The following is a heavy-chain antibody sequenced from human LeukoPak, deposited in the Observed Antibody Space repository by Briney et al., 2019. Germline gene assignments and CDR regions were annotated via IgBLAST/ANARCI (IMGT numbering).Heavy chain of an antibody. V-gene: IGHV4-38-2*02. CDR3: ARVYDSSGYGAFDAFDI. D-gene: IGHD3-22*01. J-gene: IGHJ3*02. CDR2: IYHSGST. CDR1: GYSISSGYY. Sequence: PSETLSLTCTVSGYSISSGYYWGWIRQPPGKGLEWIGSIYHSGSTYYNPSLKSRVTISVDTSKNQFSLKLSSVTAADTAVYYCARVYDSSGYGAFDAFDIWGQGTMVTVSS.